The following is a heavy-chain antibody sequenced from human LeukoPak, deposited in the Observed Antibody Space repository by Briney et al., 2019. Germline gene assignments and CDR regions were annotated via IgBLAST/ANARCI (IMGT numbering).Heavy chain of an antibody. J-gene: IGHJ4*02. V-gene: IGHV4-4*02. D-gene: IGHD4-17*01. CDR2: IYHSGST. CDR1: GGSISSRNW. CDR3: ARDQRTTVTAPDY. Sequence: PSETLSLTCAASGGSISSRNWWSWVRQPPGKGLEWIGEIYHSGSTNYNPSLKTRVTISVDKSKNQFSLKLSSVTAADTAVYYCARDQRTTVTAPDYWGQGTLVTVSS.